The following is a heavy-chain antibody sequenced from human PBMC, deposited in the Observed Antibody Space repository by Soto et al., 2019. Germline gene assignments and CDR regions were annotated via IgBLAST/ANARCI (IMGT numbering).Heavy chain of an antibody. V-gene: IGHV3-23*01. D-gene: IGHD3-10*01. Sequence: PWGSLRLSCLASGFTSIDFAITFCRHFPFRCLEWVASLDGAGGSTYYAESVRGRFSISRDNSQNTLFLQMKRLTVDDTAIYYCAAPRDEYGSGVSWFTYGMDIWGQGTTVTVSS. CDR3: AAPRDEYGSGVSWFTYGMDI. CDR2: LDGAGGST. CDR1: GFTSIDFA. J-gene: IGHJ6*02.